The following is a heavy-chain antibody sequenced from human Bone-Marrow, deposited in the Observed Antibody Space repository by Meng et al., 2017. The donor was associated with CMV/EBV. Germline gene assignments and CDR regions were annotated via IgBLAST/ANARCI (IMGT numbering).Heavy chain of an antibody. CDR3: ARVDPYSNYGPYGMDV. CDR2: INPSGGST. CDR1: GYTFTSYY. D-gene: IGHD4-11*01. V-gene: IGHV1-46*01. Sequence: ASVKVSCKASGYTFTSYYMHWVRQAPGQGLEWMGIINPSGGSTSYAQKFQGRVTMTRDTSTSTVYMELSSLRSEDTAVYYCARVDPYSNYGPYGMDVWGQGNTVTVSS. J-gene: IGHJ6*02.